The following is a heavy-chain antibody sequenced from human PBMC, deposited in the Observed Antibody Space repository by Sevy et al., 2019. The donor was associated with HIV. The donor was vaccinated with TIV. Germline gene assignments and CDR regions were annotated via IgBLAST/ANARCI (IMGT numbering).Heavy chain of an antibody. V-gene: IGHV1-58*02. D-gene: IGHD5-12*01. J-gene: IGHJ6*02. Sequence: ASVKVSCKASGFTFTSSAMQWVRQARGQRLEWIGWIVVGSGNTNYAQKFQERVTITRDMSTSTAYMELSSLRSEDTAVYYWAATTIVATTWAYYYYGMDVWGQGTTVTVSS. CDR2: IVVGSGNT. CDR3: AATTIVATTWAYYYYGMDV. CDR1: GFTFTSSA.